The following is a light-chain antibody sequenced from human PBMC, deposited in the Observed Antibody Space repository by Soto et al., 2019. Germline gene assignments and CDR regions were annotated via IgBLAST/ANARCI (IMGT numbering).Light chain of an antibody. J-gene: IGKJ4*01. V-gene: IGKV1-27*01. CDR1: QGSTNY. CDR2: AAS. Sequence: DIQMTQSPASLSASVGDRVTITCRASQGSTNYLAWYQQKPGKVPKLLIYAASTLQSGVPSRFSGRGSGTDFTLTISSLQPEDVETYYCQKYNSAPTTFGGGTKVEIK. CDR3: QKYNSAPTT.